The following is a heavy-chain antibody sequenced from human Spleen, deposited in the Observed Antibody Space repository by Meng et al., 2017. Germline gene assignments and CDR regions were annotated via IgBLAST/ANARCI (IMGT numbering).Heavy chain of an antibody. CDR2: VNPNHGGA. CDR1: GYTFTNYQ. D-gene: IGHD2/OR15-2a*01. V-gene: IGHV1-18*01. CDR3: ARHSTDWSLDY. J-gene: IGHJ4*02. Sequence: QVQLVQSGVGVKEPGASVKVSCKTSGYTFTNYQTDWVRQAPGQGLEWMGWVNPNHGGASYAQKFQGRLTMTIDTSTTTVYMELRSLRSDDSALYYCARHSTDWSLDYWGQGTLVTVSS.